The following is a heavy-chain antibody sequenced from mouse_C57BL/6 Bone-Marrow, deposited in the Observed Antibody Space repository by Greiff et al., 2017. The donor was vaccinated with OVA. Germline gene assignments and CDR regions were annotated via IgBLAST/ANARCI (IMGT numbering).Heavy chain of an antibody. V-gene: IGHV12-3*01. CDR2: ITNSGET. CDR1: GFPITSGYY. Sequence: KLVESGPGLVKPSQSLFLTCSITGFPITSGYYWIWIRQSPGKPLEWMGYITNSGETFYNPSLHSPISITRETTKNPFFLQLNSVATEDTAMYYCAGELAWFAYWGQGTLVTVSA. J-gene: IGHJ3*01. D-gene: IGHD4-1*01. CDR3: AGELAWFAY.